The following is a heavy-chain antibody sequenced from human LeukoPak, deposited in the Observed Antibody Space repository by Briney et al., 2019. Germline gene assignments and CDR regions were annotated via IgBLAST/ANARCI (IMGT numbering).Heavy chain of an antibody. CDR2: INPSGGST. CDR3: ARSPYYDFWSGYYQVGYFQH. CDR1: GYTFTSYY. J-gene: IGHJ1*01. V-gene: IGHV1-46*01. D-gene: IGHD3-3*01. Sequence: ASVKVSCKASGYTFTSYYMHWVRQAPGQGLEWMGIINPSGGSTNYAQKFQGRVTITADESTSTAYMELSSLRSEDTAVYYCARSPYYDFWSGYYQVGYFQHWGQGTLVTVSS.